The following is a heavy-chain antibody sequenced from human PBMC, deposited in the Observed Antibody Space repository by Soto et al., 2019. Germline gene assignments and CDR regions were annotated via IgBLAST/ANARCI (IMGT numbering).Heavy chain of an antibody. Sequence: QVQLQESGPGLVKPSQTLSLTCTVSGGSISSGGYYWSWIRQHPGKGLEWIGYIYYSGSTYYNTSLKSRVTISVDTSMNQFSLKLSSVTAADTAVYYCARAYITMIVAGVGWFDPWGQGTLVTVSS. CDR3: ARAYITMIVAGVGWFDP. J-gene: IGHJ5*02. V-gene: IGHV4-31*03. CDR2: IYYSGST. D-gene: IGHD3-22*01. CDR1: GGSISSGGYY.